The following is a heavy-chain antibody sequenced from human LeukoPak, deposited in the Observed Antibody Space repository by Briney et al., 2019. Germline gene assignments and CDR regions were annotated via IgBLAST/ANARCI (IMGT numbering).Heavy chain of an antibody. CDR1: GFNFKLPA. D-gene: IGHD6-13*01. Sequence: PGGSLRLSCAASGFNFKLPAMSWGRQAPGKGLEWVALISGSGSRGSGITGGNTYYADSVKGRFSISRDDSQNTVYLQMNSLRVEDTATYFCAKGRCGDSSCWYFDAWAKGTRVTVSP. CDR2: ISGSGSRGSGITGGNT. CDR3: AKGRCGDSSCWYFDA. J-gene: IGHJ4*02. V-gene: IGHV3-23*01.